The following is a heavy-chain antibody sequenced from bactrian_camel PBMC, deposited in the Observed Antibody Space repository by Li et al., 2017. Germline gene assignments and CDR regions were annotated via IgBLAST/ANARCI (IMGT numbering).Heavy chain of an antibody. CDR2: IDTAGAP. D-gene: IGHD2*01. J-gene: IGHJ4*01. CDR1: GYSVSTGY. V-gene: IGHV3S42*01. Sequence: VQLVESGGGSVQAGGSLRLSCAASGYSVSTGYMAWFRQAPGKEREGVAAIDTAGAPTYTYAVAGRFTISHDNAKRTLYLQMNNLKPEDTAMYYCAANFGPYCSGPYLARRANFEGQGTQVTVS.